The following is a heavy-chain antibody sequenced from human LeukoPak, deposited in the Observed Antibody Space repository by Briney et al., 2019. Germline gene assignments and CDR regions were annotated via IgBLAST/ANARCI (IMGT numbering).Heavy chain of an antibody. CDR3: ARMVTPLSPFDY. V-gene: IGHV3-48*01. CDR2: ISSSSSTI. CDR1: AFSLNAYN. D-gene: IGHD5-18*01. Sequence: GGSLRLSCAASAFSLNAYNMNWVRQAPGKGLEWVSYISSSSSTIYYADSVKGRFTISRDNAKNSLYLQMDSLRAGDTAVYYCARMVTPLSPFDYWGQGTLVTVSS. J-gene: IGHJ4*02.